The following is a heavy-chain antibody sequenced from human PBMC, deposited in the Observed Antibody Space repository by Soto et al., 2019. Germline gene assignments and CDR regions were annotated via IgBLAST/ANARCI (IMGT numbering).Heavy chain of an antibody. Sequence: XASLRVSCAASGFTISSNAMSGVRQAAGKGLEWVSAISGSGGSTYYADSVKGRFTISRDNSKNTLYLQMKSLRAEDTAVYYCAKEVAARPYYYYGMDVWGQGTTVIVSS. CDR1: GFTISSNA. CDR3: AKEVAARPYYYYGMDV. V-gene: IGHV3-23*01. D-gene: IGHD6-6*01. J-gene: IGHJ6*02. CDR2: ISGSGGST.